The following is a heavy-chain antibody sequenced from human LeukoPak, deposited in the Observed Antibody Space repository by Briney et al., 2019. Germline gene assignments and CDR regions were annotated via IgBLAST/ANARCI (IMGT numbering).Heavy chain of an antibody. Sequence: GGSLRLSCAASGFTFSSYSMTWIRQAPGKGLEWVSYISSSGSTIYYADSVKGRFTISRDNAKNSLYLQMNSLRAEDTAVYYCARESEYSGYDYYYYGMDVWGQGTTVTVSS. CDR1: GFTFSSYS. V-gene: IGHV3-48*04. J-gene: IGHJ6*02. D-gene: IGHD5-12*01. CDR2: ISSSGSTI. CDR3: ARESEYSGYDYYYYGMDV.